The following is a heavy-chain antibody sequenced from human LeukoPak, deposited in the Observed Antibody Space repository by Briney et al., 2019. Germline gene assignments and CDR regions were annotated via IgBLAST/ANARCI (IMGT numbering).Heavy chain of an antibody. CDR2: ISTYNGDT. D-gene: IGHD6-19*01. CDR1: GYTFTSYG. CDR3: ARDLGYIAVTGAGGY. J-gene: IGHJ4*02. Sequence: ASVKVSCKASGYTFTSYGISWVRQAPGQGLEWMGWISTYNGDTNYAQNLQGRVTLTTDTSTSTAYMELRSLRSGDTAVYYCARDLGYIAVTGAGGYWGQGTLVTVSS. V-gene: IGHV1-18*01.